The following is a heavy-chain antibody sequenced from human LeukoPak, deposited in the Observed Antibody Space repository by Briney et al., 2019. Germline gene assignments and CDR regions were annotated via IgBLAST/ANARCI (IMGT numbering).Heavy chain of an antibody. V-gene: IGHV3-53*01. D-gene: IGHD5/OR15-5a*01. CDR3: AKTRSTNPDDAFDI. Sequence: PGGSLRPSCAASGFTVSRKYMAWVRQAPGKGLEWVSTLYTDGKTYYTDSVEGRFTISRDEFQNTLDLQMNFLRAEDTAVYYCAKTRSTNPDDAFDIWGHGTLVTVSS. CDR1: GFTVSRKY. CDR2: LYTDGKT. J-gene: IGHJ3*02.